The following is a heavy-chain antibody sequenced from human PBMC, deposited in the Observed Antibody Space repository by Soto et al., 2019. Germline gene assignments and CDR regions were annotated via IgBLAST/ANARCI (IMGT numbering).Heavy chain of an antibody. CDR1: GYTFTSYA. V-gene: IGHV1-3*01. D-gene: IGHD6-19*01. CDR2: INAGNGNT. CDR3: AKEAAGYSSGWEDSYFDY. Sequence: GASVKVSCKASGYTFTSYAMHWVRQAPGQRLEWMGWINAGNGNTKYSQKFQGRVTITRDTSASTAYMELSSLRSEDTAVYYCAKEAAGYSSGWEDSYFDYWGQGTLVTVAS. J-gene: IGHJ4*02.